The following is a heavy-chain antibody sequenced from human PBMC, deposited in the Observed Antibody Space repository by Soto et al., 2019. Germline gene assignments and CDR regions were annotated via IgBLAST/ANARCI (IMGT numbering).Heavy chain of an antibody. Sequence: QVQLVQSGAEVKKPGASVKVSCKASGYTFTGYYMHWVRQAPGQGLEWMGWINPNSGGTNYAQKFQGGVTMTSDTSISTAYMELSRLRSDDTAVYYCARELYYDSSGYRTPDLGYFDYWGQGTLVTVSS. J-gene: IGHJ4*02. D-gene: IGHD3-22*01. CDR1: GYTFTGYY. CDR3: ARELYYDSSGYRTPDLGYFDY. CDR2: INPNSGGT. V-gene: IGHV1-2*02.